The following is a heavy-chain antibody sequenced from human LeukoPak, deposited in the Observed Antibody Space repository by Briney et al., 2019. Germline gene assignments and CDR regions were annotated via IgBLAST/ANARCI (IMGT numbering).Heavy chain of an antibody. V-gene: IGHV4-34*01. CDR1: GGSLSGYY. Sequence: PSETLSLTCAVYGGSLSGYYWSWIRQPPGKGLEWIGEINHSGSTNYNPSLKSRVTISVDTSKNQFSLKLSSVTAADTAAYYCARAAAYSSGWYWGQGTLVTVSS. J-gene: IGHJ4*02. D-gene: IGHD6-19*01. CDR2: INHSGST. CDR3: ARAAAYSSGWY.